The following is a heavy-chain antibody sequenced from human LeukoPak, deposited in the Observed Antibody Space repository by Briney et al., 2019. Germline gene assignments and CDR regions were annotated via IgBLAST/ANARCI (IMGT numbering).Heavy chain of an antibody. V-gene: IGHV4-59*08. J-gene: IGHJ4*02. CDR3: ARGRRDTSCHVDY. D-gene: IGHD2-2*01. CDR2: IYYSGST. CDR1: GGSISIYY. Sequence: SETLSLTCTVSGGSISIYYWSWIRQPPGKGLEWIGYIYYSGSTNYNPSLKSRVTISVDTSKNQFSLKLSSVTAADTAVYYCARGRRDTSCHVDYWGQGTLVTVSS.